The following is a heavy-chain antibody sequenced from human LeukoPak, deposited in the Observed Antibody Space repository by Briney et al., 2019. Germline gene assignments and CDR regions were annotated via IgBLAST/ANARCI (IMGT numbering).Heavy chain of an antibody. CDR2: IYYSGSI. CDR1: GGSISSYY. CDR3: AREGVGPFDY. J-gene: IGHJ4*02. D-gene: IGHD1-26*01. Sequence: KPSETLSLTCTVSGGSISSYYWSWIRQPPGKGLEWIGYIYYSGSINYNPSLKSRVTISVDTSKNQFSLKLSSVTAADTAVYYCAREGVGPFDYWGQGTLVTVSS. V-gene: IGHV4-59*01.